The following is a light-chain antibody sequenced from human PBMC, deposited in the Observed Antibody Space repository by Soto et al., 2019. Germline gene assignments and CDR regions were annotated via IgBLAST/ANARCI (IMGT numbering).Light chain of an antibody. CDR1: HSVSSTS. J-gene: IGKJ1*01. CDR2: GAS. Sequence: EIVLTQSPGTLYLSPGESATLSCRASHSVSSTSLAWYQHKPGQAPRLLIYGASTRATGIPDRFSGSGSGTDFTLSISRLESEDFAVYYFQQYGSSPRTFGLGTKVDIK. CDR3: QQYGSSPRT. V-gene: IGKV3-20*01.